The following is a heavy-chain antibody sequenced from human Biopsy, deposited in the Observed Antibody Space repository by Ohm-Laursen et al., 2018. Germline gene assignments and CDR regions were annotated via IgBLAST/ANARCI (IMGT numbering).Heavy chain of an antibody. Sequence: SLRLSCAASGFTFSDAWMNWVRQAPVTGLEWVSTISGSGGSTYYADSVKGRFTISRDASKNTLYLLMNSLRAEDTAMYYCAKGGYCTTTSCYMDVDYWGQGTLVTVSS. CDR3: AKGGYCTTTSCYMDVDY. V-gene: IGHV3-23*01. CDR2: ISGSGGST. J-gene: IGHJ4*02. CDR1: GFTFSDAW. D-gene: IGHD2-2*02.